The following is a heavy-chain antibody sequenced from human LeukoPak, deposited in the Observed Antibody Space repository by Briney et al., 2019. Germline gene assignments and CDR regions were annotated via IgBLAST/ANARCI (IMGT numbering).Heavy chain of an antibody. CDR3: ARETGRREAFKYGGNFDY. D-gene: IGHD4/OR15-4a*01. J-gene: IGHJ4*02. Sequence: PSETLSLTCTVSGGSISSSSYYWGWIRQPPGKGLEWIGSIYYSGSTYYNPSLKSRVTISVDTSKNQFSLKLSSVTAADTAVYYCARETGRREAFKYGGNFDYWGQGTLVTVSS. V-gene: IGHV4-39*07. CDR1: GGSISSSSYY. CDR2: IYYSGST.